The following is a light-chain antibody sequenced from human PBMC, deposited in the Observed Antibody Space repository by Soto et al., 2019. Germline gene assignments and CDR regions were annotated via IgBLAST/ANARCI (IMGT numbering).Light chain of an antibody. J-gene: IGKJ4*01. CDR1: QTISSW. CDR3: QQSYSTPT. CDR2: AAS. V-gene: IGKV1-39*01. Sequence: DIQMTQSPSTLSGSVGDRVTITCRASQTISSWLAWYQQKPGKAPKLLIYAASSLQSGVPSRFSGSGSGTDFTLTISSLQAEDFATYYCQQSYSTPTFGGGTKVDIK.